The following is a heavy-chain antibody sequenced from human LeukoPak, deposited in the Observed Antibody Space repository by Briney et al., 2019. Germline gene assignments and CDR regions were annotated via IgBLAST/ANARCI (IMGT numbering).Heavy chain of an antibody. CDR2: ISGSGGST. J-gene: IGHJ4*02. V-gene: IGHV3-23*01. Sequence: GGSLRLPCAASGFAFSSYWMHWVRQAPGKGLERVSAISGSGGSTYYADSVKGRFTISRDNSKNTLYLQMNSLRAEDTAVYYCAKAISSGWSPGGFDYWGQGTLVTVSS. D-gene: IGHD6-19*01. CDR3: AKAISSGWSPGGFDY. CDR1: GFAFSSYW.